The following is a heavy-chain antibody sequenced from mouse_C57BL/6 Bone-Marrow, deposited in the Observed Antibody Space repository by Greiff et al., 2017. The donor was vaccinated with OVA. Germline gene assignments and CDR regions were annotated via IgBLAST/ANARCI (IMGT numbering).Heavy chain of an antibody. Sequence: EVKLVESGGGLVQPGGSMKLSCVASGFTFSNYWMNWVRQSPEKGLEWVAQIRLKSDNYATHYAESVKGRFTISRDDSKSSVYLQMNNLRAEDTGIYYCTDPYGNWFAYWGQGTLVTVSA. CDR1: GFTFSNYW. V-gene: IGHV6-3*01. J-gene: IGHJ3*01. D-gene: IGHD2-1*01. CDR2: IRLKSDNYAT. CDR3: TDPYGNWFAY.